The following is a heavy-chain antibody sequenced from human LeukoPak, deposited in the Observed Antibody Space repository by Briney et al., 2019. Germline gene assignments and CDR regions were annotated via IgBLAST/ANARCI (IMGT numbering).Heavy chain of an antibody. D-gene: IGHD5-24*01. Sequence: SETLSLTCTVSGGSISSYYWSCNRQPPGKGLEWIGYIYYSGSTNYNPSLKSRVTISVDTSKNQFFLKLSSVTAADTAVYYCARRSRMTTIDAFDIWGQGTMVTVSS. CDR3: ARRSRMTTIDAFDI. CDR1: GGSISSYY. V-gene: IGHV4-59*08. J-gene: IGHJ3*02. CDR2: IYYSGST.